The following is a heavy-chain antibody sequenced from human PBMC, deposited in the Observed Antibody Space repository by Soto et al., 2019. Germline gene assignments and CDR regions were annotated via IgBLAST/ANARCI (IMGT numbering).Heavy chain of an antibody. V-gene: IGHV4-34*01. CDR2: INHSGST. D-gene: IGHD5-18*01. Sequence: QVQLQQWGAGLLKPSETLSLTCAVYGGSFSGYYWSWIRQPPGKGLEWIGEINHSGSTNYNPSLKSRVTISVDTSKNQFSLKLSSVTAADTAVYYCARLPVRWRERGYGRYYFDYWGQGTLVTVSS. CDR3: ARLPVRWRERGYGRYYFDY. CDR1: GGSFSGYY. J-gene: IGHJ4*02.